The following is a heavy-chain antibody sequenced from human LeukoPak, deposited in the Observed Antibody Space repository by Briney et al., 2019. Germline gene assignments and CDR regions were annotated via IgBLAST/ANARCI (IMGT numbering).Heavy chain of an antibody. CDR1: GYSFTNYW. CDR2: IFPGDSDI. CDR3: ARGDSSGYYTPFGY. V-gene: IGHV5-51*01. J-gene: IGHJ4*02. Sequence: GESLKISCKGSGYSFTNYWIGWVRQMPGKGLECMGIIFPGDSDIRYSPSFQGRVTISADKSISTAYPQWGSLKASDTAMYYCARGDSSGYYTPFGYWGQGTLVTVSS. D-gene: IGHD3-22*01.